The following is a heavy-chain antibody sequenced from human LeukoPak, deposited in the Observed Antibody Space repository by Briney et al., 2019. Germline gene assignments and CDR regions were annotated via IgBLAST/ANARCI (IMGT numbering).Heavy chain of an antibody. V-gene: IGHV1-8*01. D-gene: IGHD4-23*01. J-gene: IGHJ2*01. CDR1: GYTFTSYD. CDR3: ARHDYGGNSLDWYFDL. Sequence: SVKVSCKASGYTFTSYDINWVRQATGQGLEWMGWMNPNSGNTGYAQKFQGRVTMTGNTSISTAYMELSSLRSEDTAVYYCARHDYGGNSLDWYFDLWGRGTLATVSS. CDR2: MNPNSGNT.